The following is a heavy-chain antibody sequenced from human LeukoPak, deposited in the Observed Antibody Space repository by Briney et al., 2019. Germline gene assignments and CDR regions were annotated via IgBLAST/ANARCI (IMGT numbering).Heavy chain of an antibody. J-gene: IGHJ3*02. Sequence: PGGSLRLSCAASGFTFSSYGMHWVRQAPGKGLEWVAAIWYGGSNKYYADSVKGRFTISRDNSKNTLYLQMNSLRAEDTAVYYCARDGTYYYGSGSQGFDIWGQGTMVTVSS. CDR1: GFTFSSYG. CDR2: IWYGGSNK. CDR3: ARDGTYYYGSGSQGFDI. D-gene: IGHD3-10*01. V-gene: IGHV3-33*01.